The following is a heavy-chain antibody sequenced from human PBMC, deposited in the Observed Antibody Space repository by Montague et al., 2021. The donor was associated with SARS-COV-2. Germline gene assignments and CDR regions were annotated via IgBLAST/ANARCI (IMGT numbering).Heavy chain of an antibody. Sequence: SLRLSCAASGFIFSNFGMHWVRQAPGKGLEWVALISYEGSDQFYADSVKGRFTISRDNSQNTLYLQMNSLRLDDTAVYYCVRGAPNSSNAFDAWGQGTMVTVSS. D-gene: IGHD6-13*01. J-gene: IGHJ3*01. CDR1: GFIFSNFG. CDR3: VRGAPNSSNAFDA. CDR2: ISYEGSDQ. V-gene: IGHV3-30*03.